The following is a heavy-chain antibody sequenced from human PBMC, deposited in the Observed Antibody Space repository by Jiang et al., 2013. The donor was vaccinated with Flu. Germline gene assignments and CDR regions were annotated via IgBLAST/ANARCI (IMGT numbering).Heavy chain of an antibody. D-gene: IGHD2-2*01. CDR3: ARERGGGYCSSTSCHLDY. CDR2: MNPNSGNT. J-gene: IGHJ4*02. CDR1: GYTFTSYD. Sequence: SGAEVKKPGASVKVSCKASGYTFTSYDINWVRQATGQGLEWMGWMNPNSGNTGYAQKFQGRVTMTRNTSISTAYMELSSLRSEDTAVYYCARERGGGYCSSTSCHLDYWAREPWSPSPQ. V-gene: IGHV1-8*01.